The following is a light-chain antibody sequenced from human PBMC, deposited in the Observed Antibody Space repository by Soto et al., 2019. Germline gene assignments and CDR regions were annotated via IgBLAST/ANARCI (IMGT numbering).Light chain of an antibody. J-gene: IGKJ1*01. CDR1: QGIGSW. CDR3: QQTNGFPFT. V-gene: IGKV1-12*01. CDR2: GAS. Sequence: DIQMTQSPSSVSASVGARVTITCRASQGIGSWLGWYQQKQGKAPRLLIYGASSLQSGVPSRFSGSGSGTDLTISISSLQPEDFETYYCQQTNGFPFTFGQGTKVDIK.